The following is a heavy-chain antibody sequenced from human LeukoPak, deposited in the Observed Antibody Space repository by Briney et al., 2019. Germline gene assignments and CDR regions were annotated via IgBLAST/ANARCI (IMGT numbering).Heavy chain of an antibody. J-gene: IGHJ3*02. Sequence: PSETLSLTCTVSGASISSSSSFWSWIRQPPGKGLEWIGNIHYSGSTYNNPSLKSRVTISIDRSNNQFSLKLSSVTAADQAVYYCVRRLGGDGYDMWGQGTMVTVSS. V-gene: IGHV4-39*01. CDR1: GASISSSSSF. CDR3: VRRLGGDGYDM. CDR2: IHYSGST.